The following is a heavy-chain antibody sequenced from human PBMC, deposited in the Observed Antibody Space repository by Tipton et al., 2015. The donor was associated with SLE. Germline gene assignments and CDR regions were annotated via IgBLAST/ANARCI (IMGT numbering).Heavy chain of an antibody. D-gene: IGHD3-10*01. J-gene: IGHJ3*02. CDR2: IYYSGST. CDR3: ARDPRGGDAFDI. CDR1: GGSISSYY. V-gene: IGHV4-59*12. Sequence: TLSLTCTVSGGSISSYYWSWIRQPPGKGLEWIGYIYYSGSTNYKPSLKSRITISVDTSKNRFSLKLSSVTAADTAVYYCARDPRGGDAFDIWGQGTMVTVSS.